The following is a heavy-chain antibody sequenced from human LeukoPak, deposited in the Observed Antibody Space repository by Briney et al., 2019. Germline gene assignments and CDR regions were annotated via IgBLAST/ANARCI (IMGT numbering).Heavy chain of an antibody. CDR3: ARAPRGSWYFDL. J-gene: IGHJ2*01. CDR2: ISSSSSYI. Sequence: GGSLRLSCAASGFTFSSYSMNWVRQAPGKGLEWVSSISSSSSYIYYADSVKGRSTISRHNAKNSLYLQMNSLRAEDTAVYYCARAPRGSWYFDLWGGGSLVTVSS. D-gene: IGHD3-10*01. CDR1: GFTFSSYS. V-gene: IGHV3-21*01.